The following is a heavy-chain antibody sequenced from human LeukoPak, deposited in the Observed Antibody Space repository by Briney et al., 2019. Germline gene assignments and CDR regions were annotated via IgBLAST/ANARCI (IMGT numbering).Heavy chain of an antibody. D-gene: IGHD3-3*01. Sequence: GGPPRLSCAASGFTFSSYWMSWVRQAPGKGLEWVANIKQDGSEKYYVDSVKGRFTISRDNAKNSLYLQMNSLRAEDTAVYYCARGLGGLLEWLWFLDYWGQGTLVTVSS. V-gene: IGHV3-7*01. CDR3: ARGLGGLLEWLWFLDY. CDR2: IKQDGSEK. J-gene: IGHJ4*02. CDR1: GFTFSSYW.